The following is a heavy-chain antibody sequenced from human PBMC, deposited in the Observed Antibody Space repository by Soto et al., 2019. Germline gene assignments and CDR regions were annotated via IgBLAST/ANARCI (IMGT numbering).Heavy chain of an antibody. V-gene: IGHV3-74*02. CDR3: ARGGSGGSFDY. J-gene: IGHJ4*02. Sequence: EVRLVESGGGLVQPGGSLRLSCVVSELILTNYWMRWVRQDPGKGLVWVSRIDGPGTGPKYADSVRGRFTISRDIAENTVYLQMSSLRVEDTAVYYCARGGSGGSFDYWGQGTLVSVSP. CDR1: ELILTNYW. CDR2: IDGPGTGP. D-gene: IGHD5-12*01.